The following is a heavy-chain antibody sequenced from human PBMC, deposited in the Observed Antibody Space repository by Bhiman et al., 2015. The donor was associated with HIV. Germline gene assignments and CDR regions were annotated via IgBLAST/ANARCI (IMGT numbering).Heavy chain of an antibody. D-gene: IGHD1-7*01. V-gene: IGHV3-48*03. CDR2: ISSSGTYI. Sequence: EVQLVVSGGGLVQPGGSLRLSCAASGFTFSSYEMNWVRQAPGKGLEWISYISSSGTYIYYADSVKGRFTISRDNAKNSLYLQMNSLRAEDTAVYYCARSNYLGAFDIWGQGTMVIVSS. J-gene: IGHJ3*02. CDR1: GFTFSSYE. CDR3: ARSNYLGAFDI.